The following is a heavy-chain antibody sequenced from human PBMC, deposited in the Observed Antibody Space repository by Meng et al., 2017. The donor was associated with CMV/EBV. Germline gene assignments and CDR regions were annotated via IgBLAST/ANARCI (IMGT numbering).Heavy chain of an antibody. V-gene: IGHV3-13*05. CDR1: GFTFSSYN. Sequence: VQVVEVWGCLVPPGGSLRLSCAASGFTFSSYNMHWVRQATGKGLEWVSAIGTAGDPYYPGSVKGRFTISRENAKNSLYLQMHTLRAEDTAVYYCVRGLAEFLGWEMGYWGQGTLVTVSS. D-gene: IGHD1-26*01. CDR3: VRGLAEFLGWEMGY. J-gene: IGHJ4*02. CDR2: IGTAGDP.